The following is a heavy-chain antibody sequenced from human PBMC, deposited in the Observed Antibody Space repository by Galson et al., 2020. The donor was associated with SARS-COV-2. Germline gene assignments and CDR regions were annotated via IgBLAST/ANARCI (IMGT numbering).Heavy chain of an antibody. J-gene: IGHJ5*02. V-gene: IGHV4-31*03. CDR2: IYYSGST. Sequence: ASETLSLTCTVSGGSITSGSYYWGWIRQHPGKGLEWIGYIYYSGSTYYKPSLKSRATISIDTSKNQFSLRLSSVTAADTAVYYCARASRKVVTSTRVVVNWFDPWGQGTLVTVSS. D-gene: IGHD2-15*01. CDR3: ARASRKVVTSTRVVVNWFDP. CDR1: GGSITSGSYY.